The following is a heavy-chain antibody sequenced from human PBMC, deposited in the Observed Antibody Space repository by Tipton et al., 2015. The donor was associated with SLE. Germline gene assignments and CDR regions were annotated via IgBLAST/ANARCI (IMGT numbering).Heavy chain of an antibody. D-gene: IGHD1-14*01. V-gene: IGHV4-59*01. CDR3: ARDNRDLGDFFFDY. CDR2: IYYSGSS. Sequence: TLSLTCNVSGVSITNYFWNWIRQPPGKGLEWVGYIYYSGSSRYNPSLKSRVTISADTSKNQFSLNLNSVTAADTGVYYCARDNRDLGDFFFDYWGQGILVTVSS. J-gene: IGHJ4*02. CDR1: GVSITNYF.